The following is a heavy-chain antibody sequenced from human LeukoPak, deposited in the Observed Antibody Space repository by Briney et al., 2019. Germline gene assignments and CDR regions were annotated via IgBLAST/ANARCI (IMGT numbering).Heavy chain of an antibody. CDR1: GGSINIYF. J-gene: IGHJ2*01. CDR3: ARLGLAARPNPFDL. Sequence: SETLSLTRTLSGGSINIYFWSCIPQPPGKGLEYIAYIYYSERTNYNPSLKGRVTISVDTSKNQFSLKLSSVTAADTAVYYCARLGLAARPNPFDLWGRGTLVTVSS. V-gene: IGHV4-59*08. CDR2: IYYSERT. D-gene: IGHD6-6*01.